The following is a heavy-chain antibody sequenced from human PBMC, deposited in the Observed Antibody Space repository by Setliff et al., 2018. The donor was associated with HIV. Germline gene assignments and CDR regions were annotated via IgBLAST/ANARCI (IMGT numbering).Heavy chain of an antibody. CDR2: IYSSGAT. CDR3: AKDRGYYFDL. Sequence: SETLSLTCTVSGGSLSSYYWSWIRQPAGKGLEWIGRIYSSGATSYNPSLRRRVTMSVDTSKNQLSLTLDSMNAADTAVYYCAKDRGYYFDLWGRGILVTVSS. V-gene: IGHV4-4*07. D-gene: IGHD3-10*01. J-gene: IGHJ2*01. CDR1: GGSLSSYY.